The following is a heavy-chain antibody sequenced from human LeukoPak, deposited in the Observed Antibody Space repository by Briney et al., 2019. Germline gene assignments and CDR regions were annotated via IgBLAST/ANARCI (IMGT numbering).Heavy chain of an antibody. CDR1: GGSFSGYS. CDR3: ARGARKNYSSPYYYMDV. J-gene: IGHJ6*03. V-gene: IGHV4-34*01. CDR2: SNHSGST. Sequence: PSETLSLTCAVSGGSFSGYSWSWIRQSPGKGLEWIGESNHSGSTNYNPSLKSRVTISVDTSKSQISLKLNSVIAADTAVYYCARGARKNYSSPYYYMDVWGKGTTVTVSS. D-gene: IGHD6-13*01.